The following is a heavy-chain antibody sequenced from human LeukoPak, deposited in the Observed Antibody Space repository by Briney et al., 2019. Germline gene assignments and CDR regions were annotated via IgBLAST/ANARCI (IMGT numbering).Heavy chain of an antibody. CDR2: ISSSSSFI. V-gene: IGHV3-21*01. J-gene: IGHJ5*02. CDR3: ARDKWSHYYGSGRGWGTNWFEP. Sequence: GGSLRLSCAASGFTFSSYSMNWVRQAPGKGLEWVSSISSSSSFIYYADSVKGRFTISRDNAKNSLYLQMNSLRAEDTAVYYCARDKWSHYYGSGRGWGTNWFEPWGQGTLVTVSS. D-gene: IGHD3-10*01. CDR1: GFTFSSYS.